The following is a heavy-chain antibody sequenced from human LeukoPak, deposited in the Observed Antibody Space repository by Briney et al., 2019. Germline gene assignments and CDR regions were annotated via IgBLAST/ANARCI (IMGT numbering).Heavy chain of an antibody. CDR1: GFTFSSYG. V-gene: IGHV3-30*02. J-gene: IGHJ4*02. CDR2: IRYDGSNK. CDR3: ARDLAGSGSTKLGY. D-gene: IGHD3-10*01. Sequence: QTGGSLRLSCAASGFTFSSYGMHWVRQAPGKGLEWVAFIRYDGSNKYYADSVKGRFTISRDNSKNTLYLQMNSLRAEDTAVYYCARDLAGSGSTKLGYWGQGTLVTVSS.